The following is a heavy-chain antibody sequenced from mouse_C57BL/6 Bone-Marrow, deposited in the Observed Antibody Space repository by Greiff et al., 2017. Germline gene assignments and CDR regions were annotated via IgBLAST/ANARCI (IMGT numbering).Heavy chain of an antibody. D-gene: IGHD2-1*01. J-gene: IGHJ2*01. CDR1: GYTFTSYW. CDR2: IDPSDSYT. Sequence: QVQLQQPGAELVMPGASVKLSCKASGYTFTSYWMHWVKQRPGQGLEWIGEIDPSDSYTNYNQKFKGKSTLTVDNSSSTAYMQLSSLTSEDSAVYYCARGDYGNPDYWGQGTTLTVSS. CDR3: ARGDYGNPDY. V-gene: IGHV1-69*01.